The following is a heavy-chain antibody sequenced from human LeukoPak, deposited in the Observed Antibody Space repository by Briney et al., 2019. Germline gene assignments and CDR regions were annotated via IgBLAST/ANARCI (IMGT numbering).Heavy chain of an antibody. D-gene: IGHD2-15*01. CDR3: ARVRRVYCSGGSCYPNDAFDI. CDR1: GGSISSYY. V-gene: IGHV4-4*07. J-gene: IGHJ3*02. CDR2: IYTSGST. Sequence: SETLSLTCTVSGGSISSYYWSWIRQPAGKGLEWIGRIYTSGSTNYNPSLKSRVTMSVDMSKNQFSLKLSSVTAADTAVYYCARVRRVYCSGGSCYPNDAFDIWGQGTMVTVSS.